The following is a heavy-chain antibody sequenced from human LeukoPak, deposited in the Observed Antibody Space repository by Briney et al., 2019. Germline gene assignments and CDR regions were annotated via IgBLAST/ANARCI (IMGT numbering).Heavy chain of an antibody. Sequence: ASVKVSCKASGYTFTGYYMHWVRQAPGQGLEWMGWINPNSGGTNYAQKFQGRATMTRDTSISTAYMELGRLRSDDTAVYYCARVAYYFDYWGQGTLVTVSS. CDR1: GYTFTGYY. CDR2: INPNSGGT. V-gene: IGHV1-2*02. D-gene: IGHD5-12*01. J-gene: IGHJ4*02. CDR3: ARVAYYFDY.